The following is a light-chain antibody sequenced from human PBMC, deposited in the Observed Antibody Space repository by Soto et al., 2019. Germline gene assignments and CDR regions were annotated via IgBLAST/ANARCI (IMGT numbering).Light chain of an antibody. CDR2: GAS. CDR1: QSVISN. Sequence: EIVMTQSPDTLSVSPGERATLSCRASQSVISNLVWYQQKPGQAPRLLIYGASTRATGIPDRFSGSGSGTEFTLTISSLQSEDFGVYYCQQYDNWPPWTFGQGTKVEIK. CDR3: QQYDNWPPWT. V-gene: IGKV3-15*01. J-gene: IGKJ1*01.